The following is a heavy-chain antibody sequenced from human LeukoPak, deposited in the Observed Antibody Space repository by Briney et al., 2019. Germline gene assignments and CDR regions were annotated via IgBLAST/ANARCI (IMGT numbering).Heavy chain of an antibody. Sequence: GGSLRLSCAASGFTFSSYGMHWVRQAPGKGLEWVAVISYDGSNKYYADSVKGRFTISRDNSKNTLYLQMNSLRAEDTAVYYCAKDLRGYYDSSGYPFDYWGQGTLVTVSS. J-gene: IGHJ4*02. CDR3: AKDLRGYYDSSGYPFDY. D-gene: IGHD3-22*01. CDR1: GFTFSSYG. CDR2: ISYDGSNK. V-gene: IGHV3-30*18.